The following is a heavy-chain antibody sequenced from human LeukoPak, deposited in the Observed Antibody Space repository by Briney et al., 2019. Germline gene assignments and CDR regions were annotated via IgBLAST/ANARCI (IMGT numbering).Heavy chain of an antibody. J-gene: IGHJ6*02. D-gene: IGHD2-2*02. CDR2: IYYSGST. Sequence: ASETLSLTCTVSGGSISSYYWSWIRQPPGKGLEWIGYIYYSGSTNYNPSLKSRVTISVDTSKNQFSLKLSSVTAADTAVYYCAGACSSTSCHRGYGMDVWGQGTTVTVSS. CDR1: GGSISSYY. V-gene: IGHV4-59*08. CDR3: AGACSSTSCHRGYGMDV.